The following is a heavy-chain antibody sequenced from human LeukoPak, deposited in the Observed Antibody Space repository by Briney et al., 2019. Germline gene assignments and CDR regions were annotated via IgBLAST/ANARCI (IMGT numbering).Heavy chain of an antibody. CDR3: AKGTGYSYAYSFDY. Sequence: GGSLRLSCAASGFTFSTCAMSWVRQAPGKGLEWVSLISATGGTTYYADSVKGRFTISRDNSKNTLYLQMNSLRAEDTALYYCAKGTGYSYAYSFDYWGQGTLVTVSS. J-gene: IGHJ4*02. CDR1: GFTFSTCA. D-gene: IGHD5-18*01. CDR2: ISATGGTT. V-gene: IGHV3-23*01.